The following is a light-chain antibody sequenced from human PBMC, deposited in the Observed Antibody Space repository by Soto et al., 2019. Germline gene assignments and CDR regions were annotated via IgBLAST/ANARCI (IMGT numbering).Light chain of an antibody. J-gene: IGLJ1*01. CDR2: DVS. CDR1: SSDVGAYND. Sequence: QSALTQPASVSGSPGQSITISCTGTSSDVGAYNDVSWYQQHPGKVPKLMIYDVSNRPSGVSNRFAGSKSGNTASLTISWLQGEDEADYYCSSFTRSNSYVFGTGTKLTVL. CDR3: SSFTRSNSYV. V-gene: IGLV2-14*03.